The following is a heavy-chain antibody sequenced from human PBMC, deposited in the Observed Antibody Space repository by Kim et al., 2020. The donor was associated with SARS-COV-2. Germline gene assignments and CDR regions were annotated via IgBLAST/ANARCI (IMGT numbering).Heavy chain of an antibody. CDR1: GGSISSGGYY. Sequence: TLSLTCTVSGGSISSGGYYWSWIRQHPGKGLEWIGYIYYSGSTYYNTSLKRRVTLTADTSKNQFSLKLSPVTAADTAVYYCARARVTMIVVVQAFDIWGQGTMVTVSS. CDR2: IYYSGST. CDR3: ARARVTMIVVVQAFDI. D-gene: IGHD3-22*01. J-gene: IGHJ3*02. V-gene: IGHV4-31*03.